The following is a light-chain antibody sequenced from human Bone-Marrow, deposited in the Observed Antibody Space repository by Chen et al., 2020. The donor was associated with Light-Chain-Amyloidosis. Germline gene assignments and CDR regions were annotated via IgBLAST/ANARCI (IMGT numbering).Light chain of an antibody. CDR1: QDIGDW. V-gene: IGKV1-5*03. J-gene: IGKJ2*01. CDR2: KAS. CDR3: AQYKSYTFP. Sequence: DLRMTQSPPTLSASVGDRVPITCRASQDIGDWLAWVQQKPGKAPNLLIYKASNLQRGVPSRFTGSRSWTEITLTMDSLQPDDLALYFCAQYKSYTFPFGQGSQL.